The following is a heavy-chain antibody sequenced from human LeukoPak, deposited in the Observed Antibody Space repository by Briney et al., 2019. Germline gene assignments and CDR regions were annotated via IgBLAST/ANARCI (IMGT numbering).Heavy chain of an antibody. CDR1: GFTFSSYA. V-gene: IGHV3-30-3*01. D-gene: IGHD3-22*01. CDR3: ARDYYYDSSGYPSYFDY. CDR2: ISYDGSNK. J-gene: IGHJ4*02. Sequence: GSLRLSCAASGFTFSSYAMHWVRQAPGKGLEWVAVISYDGSNKYYADSVKGRFTISRDNSKNTLYLQMNSLRAEDTAVYYCARDYYYDSSGYPSYFDYWGQGTLVTVSS.